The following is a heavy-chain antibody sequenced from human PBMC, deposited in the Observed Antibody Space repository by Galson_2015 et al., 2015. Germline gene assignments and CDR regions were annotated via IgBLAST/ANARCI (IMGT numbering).Heavy chain of an antibody. J-gene: IGHJ4*02. CDR1: GFTFSSSA. D-gene: IGHD2-21*02. V-gene: IGHV3-23*01. Sequence: SLRLSCAASGFTFSSSAMNWVRQAPGKGLEWVSALSHTGSSIYYADSVKGRFTISRDNSKNTLYLHLNSLRADDTAVYYCAKDRRAVVRSAIDYWGQGTRVTVSS. CDR3: AKDRRAVVRSAIDY. CDR2: LSHTGSSI.